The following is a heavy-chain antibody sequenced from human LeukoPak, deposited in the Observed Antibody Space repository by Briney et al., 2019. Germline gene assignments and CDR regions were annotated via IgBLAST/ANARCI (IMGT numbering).Heavy chain of an antibody. J-gene: IGHJ4*02. V-gene: IGHV3-21*01. CDR3: ARERIYYDSSGYYSFYFDY. CDR2: ISSSSSYI. D-gene: IGHD3-22*01. CDR1: GFTFSSYS. Sequence: GGSLRLSCAASGFTFSSYSMNWVRQAPGKGLEWVSSISSSSSYIYYADSVKGRFTISRDNAKNTLYLQMNSLRAEDTAVYYCARERIYYDSSGYYSFYFDYWGQGTLVTVSS.